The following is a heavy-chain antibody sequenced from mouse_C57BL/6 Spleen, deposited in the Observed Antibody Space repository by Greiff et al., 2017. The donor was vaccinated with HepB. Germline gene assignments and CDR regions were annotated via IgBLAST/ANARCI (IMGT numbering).Heavy chain of an antibody. V-gene: IGHV1-15*01. CDR3: TRRRYENYFDY. CDR1: GYTFTDYE. CDR2: IDPETGGT. Sequence: VQLQQSGAELVRPGASVTLSCKASGYTFTDYEMHWVKQTPVHGLEWIGAIDPETGGTAYNQKFKGKAILTADKSSSTAYMELRSLTSEDSAVYCCTRRRYENYFDYWGQGTTLTVSS. J-gene: IGHJ2*01. D-gene: IGHD2-14*01.